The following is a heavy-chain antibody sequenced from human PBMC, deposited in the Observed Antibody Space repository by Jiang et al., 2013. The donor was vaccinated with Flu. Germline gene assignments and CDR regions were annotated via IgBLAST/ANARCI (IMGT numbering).Heavy chain of an antibody. CDR2: IYHSGST. CDR3: ARGDVYSGYDFLY. V-gene: IGHV4-38-2*01. Sequence: GSGLVKPSETLSLTCAVSGYSISSGYYWGWIRQPPGKGLEWIGSIYHSGSTYYNPSLKSRVTISVDTSKNQFSLKLSSVTAADTAVYYCARGDVYSGYDFLYWGQGTLVTVSS. D-gene: IGHD5-12*01. CDR1: GYSISSGYY. J-gene: IGHJ4*02.